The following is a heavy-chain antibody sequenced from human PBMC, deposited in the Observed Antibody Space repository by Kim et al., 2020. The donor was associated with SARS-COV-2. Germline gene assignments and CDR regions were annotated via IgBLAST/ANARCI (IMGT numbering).Heavy chain of an antibody. CDR1: GDTVSSNSAA. V-gene: IGHV6-1*01. Sequence: SQTLSLTCAVSGDTVSSNSAAWNWIRQSPSRGLEWLGRTYYRSKWYNDYALSVKSRITINPDTSKNQFSLQLDSVTPEDTATYYCVRGGTAKTGMDVWGQGTTVTVSS. CDR3: VRGGTAKTGMDV. CDR2: TYYRSKWYN. J-gene: IGHJ6*02. D-gene: IGHD1-1*01.